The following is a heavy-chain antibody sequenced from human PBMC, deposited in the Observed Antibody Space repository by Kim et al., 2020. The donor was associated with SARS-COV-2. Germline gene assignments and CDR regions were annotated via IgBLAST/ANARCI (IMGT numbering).Heavy chain of an antibody. Sequence: NYAQKLQGRVTMTTDTSPSTAYMELRSLRSDDTAVYYCARKQWLVRGPVDYWGQGTLVTVSS. D-gene: IGHD6-19*01. V-gene: IGHV1-18*01. J-gene: IGHJ4*02. CDR3: ARKQWLVRGPVDY.